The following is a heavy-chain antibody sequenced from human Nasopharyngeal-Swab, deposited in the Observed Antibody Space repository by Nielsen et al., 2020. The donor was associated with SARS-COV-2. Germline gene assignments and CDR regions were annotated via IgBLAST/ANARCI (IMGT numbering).Heavy chain of an antibody. Sequence: WVRQAPGQGLGWMGRINPNSGGTNYAQKFQGRVTMTRDTSISTAYMELSRLRSDDTAVYHCARVGPSGYYYGMDVWGQGTTVTVSS. CDR2: INPNSGGT. D-gene: IGHD6-25*01. CDR3: ARVGPSGYYYGMDV. J-gene: IGHJ6*02. V-gene: IGHV1-2*06.